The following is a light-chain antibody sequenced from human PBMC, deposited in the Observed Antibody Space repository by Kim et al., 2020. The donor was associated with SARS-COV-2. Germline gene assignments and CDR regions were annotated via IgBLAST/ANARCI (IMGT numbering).Light chain of an antibody. CDR2: SNN. Sequence: QSVLTQPPSASGTPGQRVTISCSGSSSNIGNNPVNWYQQLPGTAPKLLIYSNNQRPSGVPDRFSGSKSGTSASLAISGLQSEDEVDYYCAAWDDSLNGWVFGGGTQLTVL. V-gene: IGLV1-44*01. CDR1: SSNIGNNP. CDR3: AAWDDSLNGWV. J-gene: IGLJ3*02.